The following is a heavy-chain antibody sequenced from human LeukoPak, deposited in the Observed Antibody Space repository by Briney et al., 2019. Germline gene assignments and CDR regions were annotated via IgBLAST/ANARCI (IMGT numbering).Heavy chain of an antibody. CDR2: ISGSGSST. CDR1: GFTFSSFA. CDR3: AKEGGGESSSWYY. Sequence: GGSLRLSCAASGFTFSSFAMNWVRQAPGKGLEWVSAISGSGSSTYYADSVKGRFTISRDNSKNTLYLQMSSLRVEDTAVYYWAKEGGGESSSWYYWGQGSLVTVSS. V-gene: IGHV3-23*01. J-gene: IGHJ4*02. D-gene: IGHD6-13*01.